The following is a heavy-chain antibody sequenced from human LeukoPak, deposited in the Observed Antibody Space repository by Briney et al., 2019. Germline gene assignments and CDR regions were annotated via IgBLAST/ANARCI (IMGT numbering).Heavy chain of an antibody. Sequence: GGSLRLSCAASGFTFSSYSINWVRQAPGKGLEWVSSISSSSSYIYYADSVKGRFTIPRDNAKNSLYVQMNSLRVEDTAVYYCAREYYYDSRAPGAFDIWGQGTMVTVSS. J-gene: IGHJ3*02. CDR1: GFTFSSYS. CDR3: AREYYYDSRAPGAFDI. CDR2: ISSSSSYI. D-gene: IGHD3-22*01. V-gene: IGHV3-21*01.